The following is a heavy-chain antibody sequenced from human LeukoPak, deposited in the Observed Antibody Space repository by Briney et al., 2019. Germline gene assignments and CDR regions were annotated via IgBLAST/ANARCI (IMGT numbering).Heavy chain of an antibody. V-gene: IGHV1-2*02. Sequence: GASVKVSCKASGYTFTGYYMHWVRQAPGQGLEWMGWINPNSGGTNYAKKFQGRVTMTRDTSISTAYMELSRLRSDDTAVYYCARDSGSYTAAGYWGQGTLVTVSS. D-gene: IGHD1-26*01. CDR2: INPNSGGT. J-gene: IGHJ4*02. CDR1: GYTFTGYY. CDR3: ARDSGSYTAAGY.